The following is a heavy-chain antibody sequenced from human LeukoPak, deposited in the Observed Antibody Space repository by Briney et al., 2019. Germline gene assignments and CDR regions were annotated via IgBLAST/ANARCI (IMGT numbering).Heavy chain of an antibody. CDR1: GYTFTGYY. V-gene: IGHV1-2*04. CDR2: INPNSGGT. Sequence: ASVKVSCKASGYTFTGYYMHWVRQAPGQGLEWMGWINPNSGGTNYAQKFQGWVTMTRDTSISTAYMELSRLRSDDTAVYYCARSIRYFDYILDDAFDIWGQGTMVTVSS. CDR3: ARSIRYFDYILDDAFDI. D-gene: IGHD3-9*01. J-gene: IGHJ3*02.